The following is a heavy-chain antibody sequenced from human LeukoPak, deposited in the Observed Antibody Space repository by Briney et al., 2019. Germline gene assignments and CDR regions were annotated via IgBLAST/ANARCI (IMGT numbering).Heavy chain of an antibody. CDR3: ARARYYDSSGYYPHRLGY. J-gene: IGHJ4*02. CDR2: INPNSGGT. CDR1: GYTFTGYY. D-gene: IGHD3-22*01. V-gene: IGHV1-2*06. Sequence: GASVKVSCKASGYTFTGYYMHWVRQAPGQGLEWMGRINPNSGGTNYAQKFQGRVTTTRDTSISTAYMELSRLRSDDTAAYYCARARYYDSSGYYPHRLGYWGQGTLVTVSS.